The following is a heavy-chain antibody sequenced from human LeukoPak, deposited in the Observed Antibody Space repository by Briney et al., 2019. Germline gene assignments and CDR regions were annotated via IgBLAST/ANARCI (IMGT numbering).Heavy chain of an antibody. V-gene: IGHV1-69*13. CDR3: ARAALTGTTNYYYGMDV. J-gene: IGHJ6*02. Sequence: ASVKVSCKASGGTFSSYAISWVRQAPGQGLEWMGGIIPIFGTANYAQKFQGRVTITADESTSTAYMELSSLRSEDTAVYYCARAALTGTTNYYYGMDVWGQGTTVTVSS. D-gene: IGHD1-20*01. CDR2: IIPIFGTA. CDR1: GGTFSSYA.